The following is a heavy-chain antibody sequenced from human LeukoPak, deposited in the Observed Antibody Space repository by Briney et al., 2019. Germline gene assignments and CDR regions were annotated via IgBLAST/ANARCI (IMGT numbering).Heavy chain of an antibody. CDR2: IYYSGST. CDR1: GGSISSYY. D-gene: IGHD2-2*01. V-gene: IGHV4-59*01. Sequence: SETLSLTCTVSGGSISSYYWSWIRQPPGKGLEWIGYIYYSGSTNYNPSLKSRVTISVDTSKNQFSLKLSCVTAADTAVYYCARSVLLGYCSSTSCSRGTFDYWGQGTLVTVSS. CDR3: ARSVLLGYCSSTSCSRGTFDY. J-gene: IGHJ4*02.